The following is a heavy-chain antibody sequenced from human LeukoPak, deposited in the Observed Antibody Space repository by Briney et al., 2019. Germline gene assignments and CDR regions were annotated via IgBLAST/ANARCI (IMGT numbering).Heavy chain of an antibody. J-gene: IGHJ3*02. CDR3: AKDHLMITCAFDI. CDR2: ISDSGSDT. V-gene: IGHV3-23*01. CDR1: GFTFSTYG. D-gene: IGHD3-16*01. Sequence: GGSLRLSCAASGFTFSTYGMNWVRRAPGKGLEWVSAISDSGSDTYYADSVKGRFTVSRDNSKNTLYVQMNSLRAEDTAVYYCAKDHLMITCAFDIWGQGTMVTVSS.